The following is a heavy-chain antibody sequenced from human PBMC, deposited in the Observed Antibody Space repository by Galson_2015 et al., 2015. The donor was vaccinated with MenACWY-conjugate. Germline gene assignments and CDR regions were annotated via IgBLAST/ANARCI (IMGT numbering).Heavy chain of an antibody. D-gene: IGHD6-13*01. CDR3: ARKGIAAAAYYFDY. J-gene: IGHJ4*02. Sequence: SETLSLTCAVSGGSISSYYWSWIRQPPGKGLEWIGYIYYSGSTNYNPSLKSRVTISVDTSKNQFSLKLSSVTAADTAVYYCARKGIAAAAYYFDYWGQGTLVTVSS. CDR1: GGSISSYY. CDR2: IYYSGST. V-gene: IGHV4-59*01.